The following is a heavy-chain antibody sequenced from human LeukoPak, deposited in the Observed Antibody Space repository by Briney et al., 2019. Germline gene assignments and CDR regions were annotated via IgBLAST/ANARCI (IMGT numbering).Heavy chain of an antibody. V-gene: IGHV3-11*04. J-gene: IGHJ4*02. CDR1: GLRFSGHY. CDR3: ARGDCSATSCYYFDN. Sequence: GGSLRLSCAASGLRFSGHYMSWIRQAPGKGLEWISYISSTITTIYYADSVKGGFTISRDNAKNSLYLQMSSLRAEDTAVYYCARGDCSATSCYYFDNWGQGTLVTVSS. D-gene: IGHD2-15*01. CDR2: ISSTITTI.